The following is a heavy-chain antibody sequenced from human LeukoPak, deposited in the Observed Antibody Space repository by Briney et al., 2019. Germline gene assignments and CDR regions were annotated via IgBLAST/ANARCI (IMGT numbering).Heavy chain of an antibody. CDR3: AIVGGDYYDSSGYYSPIDP. V-gene: IGHV4-30-4*08. J-gene: IGHJ5*02. CDR1: GGSISSGDYY. D-gene: IGHD3-22*01. CDR2: IYYSGST. Sequence: PSETLSLTCTVSGGSISSGDYYWSWIRQPPGTGLEWLGYIYYSGSTYYNPSLKSRVTISVDTSKNQFSLKLSSVTAADTAVYYCAIVGGDYYDSSGYYSPIDPWGQGTLVTVSS.